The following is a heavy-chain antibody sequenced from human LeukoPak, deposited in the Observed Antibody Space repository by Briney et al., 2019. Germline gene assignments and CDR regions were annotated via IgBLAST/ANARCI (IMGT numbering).Heavy chain of an antibody. CDR1: GFTFSSYE. V-gene: IGHV3-66*01. D-gene: IGHD6-13*01. CDR3: ARDNIAAAGTFDY. J-gene: IGHJ4*02. CDR2: IYSGGST. Sequence: GGSLRLSCAASGFTFSSYEMNWVRQAPGKGLEWVSVIYSGGSTYYADSVKGRFTISRDNSKNTLYLQMNSLRAEDTAVYYCARDNIAAAGTFDYWGQGTLVTVSS.